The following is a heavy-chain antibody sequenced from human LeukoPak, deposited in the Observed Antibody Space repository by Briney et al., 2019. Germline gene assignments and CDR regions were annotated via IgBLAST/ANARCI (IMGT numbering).Heavy chain of an antibody. CDR3: ARGYSYGIFDY. J-gene: IGHJ4*02. CDR2: ISSNGGST. D-gene: IGHD5-18*01. V-gene: IGHV3-64*01. Sequence: QSGGSLRLSCAASGFTFSSYAMHWVRQAPGKGLEYVSAISSNGGSTYYANSVKGRFTISRDNSKNTLYLQMNSLRAEDTAVYYCARGYSYGIFDYWGQGTLVTVSS. CDR1: GFTFSSYA.